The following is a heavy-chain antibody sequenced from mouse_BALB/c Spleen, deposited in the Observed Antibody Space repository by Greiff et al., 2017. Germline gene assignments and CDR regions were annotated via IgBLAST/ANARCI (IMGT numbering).Heavy chain of an antibody. Sequence: EVQRVESGPELVKPGASVKISCKASGYTFTDYNMHWVKQSHGKSLEWIGYIYPYNGGTGYNQKFKSKATLTVDNSSSTAYMELRSLTSEDSAVYYCARRTDYYAMDYWGQGTSVTVSS. CDR1: GYTFTDYN. V-gene: IGHV1S29*02. CDR3: ARRTDYYAMDY. J-gene: IGHJ4*01. CDR2: IYPYNGGT. D-gene: IGHD4-1*01.